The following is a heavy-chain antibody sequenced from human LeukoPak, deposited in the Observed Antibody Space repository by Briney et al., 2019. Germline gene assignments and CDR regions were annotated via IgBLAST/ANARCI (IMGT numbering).Heavy chain of an antibody. V-gene: IGHV3-21*04. CDR2: ISSSSSYI. CDR1: GFTFSSYS. Sequence: GGSLRLSCAASGFTFSSYSMNWVRQAPGKGLEWVSSISSSSSYIYYADSVKGRFTISRDNSKNTFDVQMNSLRAEDTAIYYCARTGVGGGYRFDYWGQGTLVTVSS. CDR3: ARTGVGGGYRFDY. J-gene: IGHJ4*02. D-gene: IGHD1-26*01.